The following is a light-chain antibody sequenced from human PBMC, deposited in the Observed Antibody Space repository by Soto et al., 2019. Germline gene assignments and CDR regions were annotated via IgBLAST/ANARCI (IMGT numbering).Light chain of an antibody. CDR2: GNT. J-gene: IGLJ1*01. V-gene: IGLV1-40*01. CDR3: QSYDTSLRAYV. Sequence: QSVLTQPPSVSGAPGQRVTIFCTGSTSNIGADYHVHWYRQLPGTAPRLLIHGNTNRPSGVPGRFSGSKSGTSASLAITGLQAEDEGNYYCQSYDTSLRAYVFGTGTKVTVL. CDR1: TSNIGADYH.